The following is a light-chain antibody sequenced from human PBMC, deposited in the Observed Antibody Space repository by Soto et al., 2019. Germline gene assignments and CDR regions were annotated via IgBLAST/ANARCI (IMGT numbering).Light chain of an antibody. CDR1: SSDVGSNNF. Sequence: QSALTQPASVSGSPGQSITISCTGSSSDVGSNNFVSWYQQHPGKAPQFMIYEGSKRPPGISNRFSGSKSGNTASLTISGLQAEDEADYYCCSYAGTTSFVLGGGTKLTVL. V-gene: IGLV2-23*01. J-gene: IGLJ3*02. CDR2: EGS. CDR3: CSYAGTTSFV.